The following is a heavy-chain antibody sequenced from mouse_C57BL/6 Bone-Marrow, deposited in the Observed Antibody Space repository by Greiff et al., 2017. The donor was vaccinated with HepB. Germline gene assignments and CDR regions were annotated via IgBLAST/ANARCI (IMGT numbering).Heavy chain of an antibody. J-gene: IGHJ4*01. CDR3: ARSRSHYYGAMDY. CDR2: ISSGSSTI. V-gene: IGHV5-17*01. D-gene: IGHD1-1*01. Sequence: VQLKESGGGLVKPGGSLKLSCAASGFTFSDYGIHWVRQAPEKGLEWVAYISSGSSTIYYADTVKGRFTISRDNAKNTLFLQMTSLRSEDTAMYYCARSRSHYYGAMDYWGQGTSVTVSS. CDR1: GFTFSDYG.